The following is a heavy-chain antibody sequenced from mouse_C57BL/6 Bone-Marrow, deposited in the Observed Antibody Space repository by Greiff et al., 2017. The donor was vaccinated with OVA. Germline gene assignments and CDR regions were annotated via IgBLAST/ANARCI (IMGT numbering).Heavy chain of an antibody. V-gene: IGHV7-3*01. CDR3: ARYPLYDAFDY. Sequence: EVKLLESGGGLVQPGGSLSLSCAASGFTFTDYYMSWVRQPPGKALEWLGFIRTKANGYTTDHSASVKGRFTISRDNSQSILYLQMNARRAEDSATYDCARYPLYDAFDYWGQGTTLTVSS. CDR1: GFTFTDYY. J-gene: IGHJ2*01. CDR2: IRTKANGYTT. D-gene: IGHD2-12*01.